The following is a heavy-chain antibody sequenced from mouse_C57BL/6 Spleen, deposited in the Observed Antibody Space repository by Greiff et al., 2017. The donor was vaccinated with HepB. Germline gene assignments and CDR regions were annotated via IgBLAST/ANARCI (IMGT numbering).Heavy chain of an antibody. CDR3: ARGENLYNGYADWYFDV. D-gene: IGHD2-2*01. J-gene: IGHJ1*03. Sequence: QVQLQQPGAELVRPGSSVKLSCKASGYTFTSYWMDWVKQRPGQGLEWIGNIYPSDSETHYNQKFKDKATLTVDKSSSTAYMQLSSLTSEDSAVYYCARGENLYNGYADWYFDVWGTGTTVTVSS. CDR1: GYTFTSYW. V-gene: IGHV1-61*01. CDR2: IYPSDSET.